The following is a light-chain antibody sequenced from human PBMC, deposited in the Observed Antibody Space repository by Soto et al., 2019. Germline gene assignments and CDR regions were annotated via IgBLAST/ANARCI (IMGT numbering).Light chain of an antibody. Sequence: QSVLTQPPSASGSPGQSLTISCTGTSSDVGAHNYVSWYQQNPGKAPKLMLYDVNKRPSGVPDRFSGSKSGNTTSLTVSGLQAEDEADYYCSSYAGGNNWVFGGGTKVT. CDR2: DVN. CDR3: SSYAGGNNWV. V-gene: IGLV2-8*01. J-gene: IGLJ3*02. CDR1: SSDVGAHNY.